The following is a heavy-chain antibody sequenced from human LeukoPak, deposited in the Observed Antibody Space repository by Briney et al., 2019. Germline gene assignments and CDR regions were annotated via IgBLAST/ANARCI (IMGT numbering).Heavy chain of an antibody. CDR3: ARMYSGTSYYFDY. CDR2: FSYSAST. D-gene: IGHD1-26*01. V-gene: IGHV4-59*01. CDR1: GISISTYY. Sequence: PSETLSLTCSVSGISISTYYWIWIRQPPAKGLEWMGFFSYSASTKYNPSLKSRVTMSVDTSKNQFSLKLSSVTAADTAVYYCARMYSGTSYYFDYWGQGTLVTVSS. J-gene: IGHJ4*02.